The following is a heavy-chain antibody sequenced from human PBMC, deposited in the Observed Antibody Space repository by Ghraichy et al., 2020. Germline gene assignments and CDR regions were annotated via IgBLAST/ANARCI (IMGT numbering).Heavy chain of an antibody. Sequence: SCAVYGGSFSGYYWNWIRQPPGKGLEWIGEINHSGSTNYNPSLKSRVTISVDTSKNQFSLKLSSVTAADTAVYYCARGRSRMVTDYWGQGTLVTVSS. V-gene: IGHV4-34*01. CDR3: ARGRSRMVTDY. CDR2: INHSGST. D-gene: IGHD5-18*01. J-gene: IGHJ4*02. CDR1: GGSFSGYY.